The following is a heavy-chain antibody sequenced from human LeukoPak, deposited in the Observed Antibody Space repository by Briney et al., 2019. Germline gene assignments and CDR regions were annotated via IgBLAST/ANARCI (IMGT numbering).Heavy chain of an antibody. J-gene: IGHJ6*02. CDR2: ISAYNGNT. Sequence: ASVKVSCKASGYTFTSYGISWVRQAPGQGLEWMGWISAYNGNTNYAQNLQDRVAMTTDTSTSTAYMELRSLTSDDTAVYYCASGLPHPFYYYGMDVWGQGTTVTVSS. V-gene: IGHV1-18*01. CDR3: ASGLPHPFYYYGMDV. CDR1: GYTFTSYG. D-gene: IGHD4-11*01.